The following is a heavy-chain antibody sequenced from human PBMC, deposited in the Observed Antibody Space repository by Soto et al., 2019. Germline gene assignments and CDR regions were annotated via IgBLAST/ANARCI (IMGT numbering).Heavy chain of an antibody. Sequence: EVQLVESGGGLVQPGGSLRLSCVVSGFTFSSYWMNWVRQAPGKGLEWVANIKQDGSETHYVDSVKGRFTISRDNAKNSLYLQMNSLRAVDTAVYYCVRGTPTPGLDYWGQGTLVTVSS. D-gene: IGHD1-7*01. J-gene: IGHJ4*02. CDR3: VRGTPTPGLDY. CDR2: IKQDGSET. V-gene: IGHV3-7*03. CDR1: GFTFSSYW.